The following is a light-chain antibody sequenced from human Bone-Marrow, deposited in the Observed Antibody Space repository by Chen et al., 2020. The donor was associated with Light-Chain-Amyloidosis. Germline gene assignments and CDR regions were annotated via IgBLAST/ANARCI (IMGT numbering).Light chain of an antibody. CDR2: EDN. Sequence: NFMLTQPHSVSESAGNTLTVSCTGSSGRIASNYVQGYQQRPGSAPTTLIFEDNHRTSGVPDRFSGSIDSSSNSASLTISGLKTEDEADYYCQSYDSSNQGVVFGGGTKLTVL. V-gene: IGLV6-57*02. J-gene: IGLJ2*01. CDR1: SGRIASNY. CDR3: QSYDSSNQGVV.